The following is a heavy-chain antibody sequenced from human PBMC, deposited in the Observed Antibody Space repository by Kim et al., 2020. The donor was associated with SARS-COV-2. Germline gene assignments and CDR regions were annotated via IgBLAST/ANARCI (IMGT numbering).Heavy chain of an antibody. Sequence: SETLSLTCAVYGGAFSGYYWSGIREPPGKGLEWIGEINHSGRTNYNPSLKSRVTISVDTSKNQFSLKLTSVTAADTAVYYCARRLSNTSGWGSHYCDLWGPGTLVTVSS. CDR1: GGAFSGYY. D-gene: IGHD3-10*01. V-gene: IGHV4-34*01. CDR3: ARRLSNTSGWGSHYCDL. J-gene: IGHJ4*02. CDR2: INHSGRT.